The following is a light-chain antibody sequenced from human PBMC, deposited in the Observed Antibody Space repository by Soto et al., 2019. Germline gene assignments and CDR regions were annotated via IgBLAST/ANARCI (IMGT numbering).Light chain of an antibody. CDR2: LNSDGSH. J-gene: IGLJ2*01. Sequence: QPVLTQSPSASASLGAWVKLTCTLSSGHSSYAIAWHQQQPEKGPRYLMKLNSDGSHSKGDGIPDRFSGSSSGAERYLTISSLQSEDEADYYCQTWGSGTVVFGGGTKLTVL. V-gene: IGLV4-69*01. CDR3: QTWGSGTVV. CDR1: SGHSSYA.